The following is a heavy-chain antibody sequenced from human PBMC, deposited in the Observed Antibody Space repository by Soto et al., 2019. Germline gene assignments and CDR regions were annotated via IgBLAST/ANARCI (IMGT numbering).Heavy chain of an antibody. Sequence: QVQLVESGGGVVQPGRSLRLSCAASGFTFSSYAMHWVRQAPGKGLEWVAVISYDGSNKYYADSVKGRFTISRDNSKNTLYLQMNSLRAEDTAVYYCVRVKCTNGVCYRYYFDYWGQGTLVTVSS. CDR2: ISYDGSNK. CDR3: VRVKCTNGVCYRYYFDY. D-gene: IGHD2-8*01. J-gene: IGHJ4*02. V-gene: IGHV3-30-3*01. CDR1: GFTFSSYA.